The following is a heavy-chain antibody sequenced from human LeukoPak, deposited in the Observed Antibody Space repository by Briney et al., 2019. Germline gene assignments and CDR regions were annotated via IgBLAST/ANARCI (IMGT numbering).Heavy chain of an antibody. CDR3: VRDVSRGWAFDY. CDR2: ISRSGSTI. D-gene: IGHD6-19*01. Sequence: GGSLRLSXVASGFTFSSYEMNWVRQAPGKGLEWVSHISRSGSTIYYADSVKGRFTISRDNAKNSLYLQMNSLRAEDTAVYYCVRDVSRGWAFDYWGHGTLVTVPS. CDR1: GFTFSSYE. V-gene: IGHV3-48*03. J-gene: IGHJ4*01.